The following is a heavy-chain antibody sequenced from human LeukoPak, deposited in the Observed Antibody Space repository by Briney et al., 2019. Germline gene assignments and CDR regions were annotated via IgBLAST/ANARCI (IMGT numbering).Heavy chain of an antibody. CDR1: GFSYA. CDR2: ISGSGGST. Sequence: PGGSLRLSCAASGFSYAMSWVRQAPGKGLEWVSAISGSGGSTYYADSVKGRFTISRDNSKNTLYLQMNSLRAEDTAVYYCAKGVVDTAMVHLQTFDYWGQGTLVTVSS. J-gene: IGHJ4*02. V-gene: IGHV3-23*01. CDR3: AKGVVDTAMVHLQTFDY. D-gene: IGHD5-18*01.